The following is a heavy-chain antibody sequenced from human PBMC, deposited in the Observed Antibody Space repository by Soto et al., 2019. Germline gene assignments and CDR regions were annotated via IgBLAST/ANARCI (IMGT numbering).Heavy chain of an antibody. V-gene: IGHV3-33*01. J-gene: IGHJ3*02. Sequence: GGPLRLSCAASGFTFSSYGMHWVRQAQGKGLEWVAVIWYDGSNKYYADSVKGRFTISRDNSKNTLYLQMNSLRAEDTAVYYCARSQEGYCTNGVCIFRGAFDIWGQGTMVTVSS. D-gene: IGHD2-8*01. CDR2: IWYDGSNK. CDR3: ARSQEGYCTNGVCIFRGAFDI. CDR1: GFTFSSYG.